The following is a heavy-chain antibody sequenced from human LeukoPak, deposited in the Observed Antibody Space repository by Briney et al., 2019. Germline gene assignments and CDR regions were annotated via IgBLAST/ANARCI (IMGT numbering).Heavy chain of an antibody. CDR3: AELGITMIGGV. Sequence: PGRSLRLSCAASEFTFSTYAMHWVRQAPGKGLEWVAFISYDGNKKDYADSVKGRFTISRDNAKNSLYLQMNSLRAEDTAVYYCAELGITMIGGVWGKGTTVTISS. D-gene: IGHD3-10*02. CDR1: EFTFSTYA. CDR2: ISYDGNKK. J-gene: IGHJ6*04. V-gene: IGHV3-30*04.